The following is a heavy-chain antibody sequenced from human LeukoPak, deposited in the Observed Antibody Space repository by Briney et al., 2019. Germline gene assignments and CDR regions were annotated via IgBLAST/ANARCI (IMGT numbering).Heavy chain of an antibody. Sequence: ASAKVSCKASGYTFTGYYMHWVRQAPGQGLEWMGWINLNSGGTNYAQKFQGRVTMTRDTSISTAYMELSRLRSDDTAVYYCAIQLLGSGMDVWGQGTTVTVSS. V-gene: IGHV1-2*02. J-gene: IGHJ6*02. CDR1: GYTFTGYY. CDR3: AIQLLGSGMDV. D-gene: IGHD2-2*01. CDR2: INLNSGGT.